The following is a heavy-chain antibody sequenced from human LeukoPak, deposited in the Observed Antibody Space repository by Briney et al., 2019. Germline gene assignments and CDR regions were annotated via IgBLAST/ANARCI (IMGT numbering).Heavy chain of an antibody. Sequence: ASVKVSCKASGYTFTSYGISWVRQAPRQGLEWMGWISAYNGNTNYAQKLQGRGTMTTDTSTSTAYMELRSLRSDDTAVYYCARGWYYYDSRGPDAFDIWGQGTMVTVSS. CDR2: ISAYNGNT. D-gene: IGHD3-22*01. V-gene: IGHV1-18*01. CDR1: GYTFTSYG. CDR3: ARGWYYYDSRGPDAFDI. J-gene: IGHJ3*02.